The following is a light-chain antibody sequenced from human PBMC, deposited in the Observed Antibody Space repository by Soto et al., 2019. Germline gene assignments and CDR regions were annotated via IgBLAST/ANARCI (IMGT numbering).Light chain of an antibody. V-gene: IGKV1-5*03. CDR2: KAS. CDR3: QHYNSYSEA. CDR1: QTIRSW. Sequence: MTQSPSSLSVYKGDRVTFACRSSQTIRSWLAWYQQKPGKAPKLLIYKASTLKSGVPSRFSGSGSGTEFTLTISSLQPDDFATYYCQHYNSYSEAFGQGTMVDIK. J-gene: IGKJ1*01.